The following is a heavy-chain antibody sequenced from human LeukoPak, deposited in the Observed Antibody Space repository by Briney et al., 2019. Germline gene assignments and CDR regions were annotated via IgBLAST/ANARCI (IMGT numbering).Heavy chain of an antibody. J-gene: IGHJ6*03. D-gene: IGHD3-10*01. CDR3: ARERFDRFGELLPYYYYYYMDV. V-gene: IGHV4-4*07. CDR1: GGSISSYY. Sequence: SETLSLTCTVSGGSISSYYWSWIRQPAGKGLELIGRIYTSGSTNYNPSLKSRVTMSVDTSKNQFSLKLSSVTAADTAVYYCARERFDRFGELLPYYYYYYMDVWGKGTTATVSS. CDR2: IYTSGST.